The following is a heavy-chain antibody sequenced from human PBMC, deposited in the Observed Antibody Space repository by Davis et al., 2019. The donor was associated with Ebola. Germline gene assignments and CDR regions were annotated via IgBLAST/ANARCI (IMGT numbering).Heavy chain of an antibody. CDR2: ITSGNSI. V-gene: IGHV3-69-1*01. D-gene: IGHD6-19*01. CDR1: GFGFIDYG. Sequence: GESLKISCAASGFGFIDYGMNWVRQAPGKGLEWVSSITSGNSISYADSLKGRFTISRDNAKNSLYLQLNSLRPEDTALYYCARAPAGRWQWPGTACDYWGQGTLVTVSS. J-gene: IGHJ4*02. CDR3: ARAPAGRWQWPGTACDY.